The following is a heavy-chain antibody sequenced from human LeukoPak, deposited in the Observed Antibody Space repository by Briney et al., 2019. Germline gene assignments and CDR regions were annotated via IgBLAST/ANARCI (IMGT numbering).Heavy chain of an antibody. CDR2: IYNDGST. D-gene: IGHD6-13*01. V-gene: IGHV3-53*01. CDR3: TRAVAAADFSPGY. CDR1: GLTVSSSY. J-gene: IGHJ4*02. Sequence: GGSLRLSCAASGLTVSSSYMSWVRQAPGKGLEWVSIIYNDGSTYYADSMKGRFTISRDNAKNSVYLQMNSLRAEDTAVYYCTRAVAAADFSPGYWGQGTLVTVSS.